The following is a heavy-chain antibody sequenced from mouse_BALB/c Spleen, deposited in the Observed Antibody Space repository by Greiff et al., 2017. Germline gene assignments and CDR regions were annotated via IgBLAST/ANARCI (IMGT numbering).Heavy chain of an antibody. CDR3: ARDYRYYFDY. CDR2: IYPGDGDT. Sequence: VQLQQSGAELVRPGSSVKISCKASGYAFSSYWMNWVKQRPGQGLEWIGQIYPGDGDTNYNGKFKGKATLTADKSSSTAYMQLSSLTSEDSAVYFCARDYRYYFDYWGQGTTLTVSS. D-gene: IGHD2-14*01. V-gene: IGHV1-80*01. J-gene: IGHJ2*01. CDR1: GYAFSSYW.